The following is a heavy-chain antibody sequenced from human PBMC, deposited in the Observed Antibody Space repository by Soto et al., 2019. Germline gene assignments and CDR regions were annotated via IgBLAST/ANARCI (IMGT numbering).Heavy chain of an antibody. CDR3: AGFYYDSSGYYPGDYYYAMDV. Sequence: GGSLRLSCAASGFTFSSYAMHWVRQAPGKGLEWVAVISYDGSNKYYADSVKGRFTISRDNSKNTLYLQMNSLRAEDTAVYYCAGFYYDSSGYYPGDYYYAMDVWGQGTTVTVSS. D-gene: IGHD3-22*01. J-gene: IGHJ6*02. V-gene: IGHV3-30-3*01. CDR2: ISYDGSNK. CDR1: GFTFSSYA.